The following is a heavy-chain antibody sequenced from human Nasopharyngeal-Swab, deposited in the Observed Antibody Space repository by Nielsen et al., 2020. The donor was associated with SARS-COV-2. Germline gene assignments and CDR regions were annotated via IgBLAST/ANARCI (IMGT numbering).Heavy chain of an antibody. Sequence: WVRQAPGQGLEWMGGIIPIFGTANYAQGFQGRVTITADESTSTAYMELSSLRSEDTAVYYCARALQRLPNYYCYYGMDVWGQGTTVTVSS. J-gene: IGHJ6*02. CDR3: ARALQRLPNYYCYYGMDV. V-gene: IGHV1-69*01. CDR2: IIPIFGTA. D-gene: IGHD6-19*01.